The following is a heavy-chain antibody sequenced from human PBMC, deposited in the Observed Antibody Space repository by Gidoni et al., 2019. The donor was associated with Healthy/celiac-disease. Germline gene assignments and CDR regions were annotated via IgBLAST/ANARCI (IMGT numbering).Heavy chain of an antibody. CDR3: ARVRFLEWQFDP. Sequence: QVQLVQSGAEVKKPGASVKVSCKASGYTFTSYAMHWVRQAPGQRLEWIGWINAGNGNTKYSQKFQGRVSITRDTSASTAYMELSSLRAEDTGVYYCARVRFLEWQFDPWGQGTLVTVSS. CDR2: INAGNGNT. V-gene: IGHV1-3*01. D-gene: IGHD3-3*01. J-gene: IGHJ5*02. CDR1: GYTFTSYA.